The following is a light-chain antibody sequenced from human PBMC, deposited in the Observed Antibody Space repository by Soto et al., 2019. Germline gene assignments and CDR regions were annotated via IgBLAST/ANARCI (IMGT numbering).Light chain of an antibody. J-gene: IGKJ1*01. CDR1: QTIGKY. CDR3: QQYYSTPWT. CDR2: AAS. V-gene: IGKV1-39*01. Sequence: DIQLTQSPSSLSASVGDRVTITCRASQTIGKYLNWYQQKPGQAPTVLIYAASTLSSGVPSRFSGSYFGTDFTLTISSLQPEDVAVYYCQQYYSTPWTFGQGTKVEIK.